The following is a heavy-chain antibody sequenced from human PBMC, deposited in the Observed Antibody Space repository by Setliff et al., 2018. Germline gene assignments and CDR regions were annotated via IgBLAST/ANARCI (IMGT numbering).Heavy chain of an antibody. CDR3: TRVGRQLVYYYYGMDV. J-gene: IGHJ6*02. V-gene: IGHV3-15*01. CDR1: GFTFSSYW. D-gene: IGHD6-13*01. Sequence: PGGSLRLSCAASGFTFSSYWMSWVRQAPGKGLEWVGRIKSKTDGGTTEYAAPVKGRFTISRDDSENIAYLQMNSLKTEDTAVYYCTRVGRQLVYYYYGMDVWGQGTTVTVSS. CDR2: IKSKTDGGTT.